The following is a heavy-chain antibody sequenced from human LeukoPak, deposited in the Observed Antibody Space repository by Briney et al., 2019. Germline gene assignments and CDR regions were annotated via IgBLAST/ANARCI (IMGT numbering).Heavy chain of an antibody. CDR1: TGSISSYS. CDR3: GRQGYTASYYFVDY. J-gene: IGHJ4*02. V-gene: IGHV4-4*07. Sequence: SETLSLTCTVSTGSISSYSWGWVRQPAGKGLEWIGRIYTTGMTHYNPSLKSRLTMSIDTSKNQCSLTLRSVTAADTAVYYCGRQGYTASYYFVDYWSQGTLVAVS. CDR2: IYTTGMT. D-gene: IGHD1-26*01.